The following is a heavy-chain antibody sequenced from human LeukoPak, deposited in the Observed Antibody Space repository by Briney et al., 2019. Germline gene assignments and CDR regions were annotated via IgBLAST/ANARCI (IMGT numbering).Heavy chain of an antibody. Sequence: PGGSLRLSCAVSGFPFSTFWMSWVRQAPGKGLEWVANINQDGSEKYYVDSVRGRFAISRDNAKNSLYLQMNSLRAEDTAVYYCARRLGLGFGEYSNNWFDPWGQGTLVTVSS. J-gene: IGHJ5*02. CDR2: INQDGSEK. D-gene: IGHD3-10*01. CDR3: ARRLGLGFGEYSNNWFDP. V-gene: IGHV3-7*01. CDR1: GFPFSTFW.